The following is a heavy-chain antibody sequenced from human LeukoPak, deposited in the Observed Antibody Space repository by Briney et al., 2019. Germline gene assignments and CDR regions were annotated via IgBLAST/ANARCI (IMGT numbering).Heavy chain of an antibody. V-gene: IGHV3-23*01. Sequence: TGGSLRLSCAASGFTFSSYAMSWVRQAPGKGLEWVSAISGSGGSTYYADSVKGRFTISRDNSKNTLYLQMNSLRAEDTAVYYCAKKRTVVTENYFDYWGQGTLVTVSS. J-gene: IGHJ4*02. CDR2: ISGSGGST. CDR3: AKKRTVVTENYFDY. D-gene: IGHD4-23*01. CDR1: GFTFSSYA.